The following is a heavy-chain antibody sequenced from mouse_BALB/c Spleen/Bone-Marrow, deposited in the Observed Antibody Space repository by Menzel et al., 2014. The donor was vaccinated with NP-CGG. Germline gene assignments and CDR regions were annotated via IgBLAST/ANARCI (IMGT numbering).Heavy chain of an antibody. CDR3: VRQNYDYAWFAY. V-gene: IGHV10-1*02. D-gene: IGHD2-4*01. Sequence: EVKLMESGGGLVQPKGSLKLSCAASGFTFNTYAMNWVRQAPGKGLEWVARIRSKSNNYATYYADSVKDRLTISRDDSQSMLYLQMNNLKTEDTAMYYCVRQNYDYAWFAYWGQGTLVTVSA. CDR1: GFTFNTYA. CDR2: IRSKSNNYAT. J-gene: IGHJ3*01.